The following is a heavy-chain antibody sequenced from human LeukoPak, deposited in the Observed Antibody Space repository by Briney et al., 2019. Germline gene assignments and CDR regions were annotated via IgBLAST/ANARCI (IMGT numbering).Heavy chain of an antibody. CDR1: GFTFSSYD. D-gene: IGHD3-22*01. CDR2: IGTAGDT. J-gene: IGHJ4*02. CDR3: ARAHDSSGYYDY. Sequence: GGSLRLSCAASGFTFSSYDMHWVHQATGKGLEWVSAIGTAGDTYYPGSVKGRFTISGENAKNSLYLQMNSLRAGDTAVYYCARAHDSSGYYDYWGQGTLVTVSS. V-gene: IGHV3-13*04.